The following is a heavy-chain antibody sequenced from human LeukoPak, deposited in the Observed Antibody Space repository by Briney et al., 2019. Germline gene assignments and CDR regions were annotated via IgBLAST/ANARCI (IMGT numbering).Heavy chain of an antibody. J-gene: IGHJ4*02. V-gene: IGHV4-34*01. D-gene: IGHD3-9*01. CDR1: GGSISGCY. Sequence: SETLSLTCAVYGGSISGCYWSWIRQPPGKGLEWVGEIHYTGATSYNPSLKSRATISIETSKNQVSLRLSSVTAADTAVYYCTRGNILSGYCFDFWSQGALVTVSS. CDR2: IHYTGAT. CDR3: TRGNILSGYCFDF.